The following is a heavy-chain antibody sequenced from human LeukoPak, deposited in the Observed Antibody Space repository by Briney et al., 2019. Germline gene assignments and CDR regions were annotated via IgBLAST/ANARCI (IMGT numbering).Heavy chain of an antibody. J-gene: IGHJ2*01. D-gene: IGHD2-15*01. V-gene: IGHV4-34*01. CDR2: IKHSGSK. CDR1: GGSFSGYY. CDR3: ARRNCSGGSCYRKYWYFDL. Sequence: KPGETLSLTCAVYGGSFSGYYWRWIRHPPGKGLEWIGDIKHSGSKNYYPSLERRVTISVDAYKNQFSLLLSSVTAADTAVYYCARRNCSGGSCYRKYWYFDLWGGGTLVTVSS.